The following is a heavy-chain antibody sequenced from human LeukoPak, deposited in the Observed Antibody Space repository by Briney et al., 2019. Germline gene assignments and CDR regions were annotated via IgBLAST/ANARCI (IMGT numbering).Heavy chain of an antibody. CDR2: ISASGGST. V-gene: IGHV3-23*01. CDR3: ARGYSSSWFYYYYYGMDV. CDR1: GFTFSSSA. J-gene: IGHJ6*02. D-gene: IGHD6-13*01. Sequence: GGSLRLSCAASGFTFSSSAMSWVRQVPGKGLEWVSGISASGGSTSYADSVRGRFTISRDNSKNTLYLQMNSLRAEDTAVYYCARGYSSSWFYYYYYGMDVWGQGTTVTVSS.